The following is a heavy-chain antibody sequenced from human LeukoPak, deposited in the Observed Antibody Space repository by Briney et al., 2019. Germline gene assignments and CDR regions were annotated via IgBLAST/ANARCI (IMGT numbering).Heavy chain of an antibody. Sequence: ASVKVSCKASGYTSTSYDINWVRQATGQGLEWMGWMNPNSGNTGYAQKFQGRVTITRNTSISTAYMELSSLRSEDTAVYYCARGLAGYCSSTSCYAPYYYYYYMDVWGKGTTVTVSS. CDR2: MNPNSGNT. CDR3: ARGLAGYCSSTSCYAPYYYYYYMDV. J-gene: IGHJ6*03. D-gene: IGHD2-2*01. V-gene: IGHV1-8*03. CDR1: GYTSTSYD.